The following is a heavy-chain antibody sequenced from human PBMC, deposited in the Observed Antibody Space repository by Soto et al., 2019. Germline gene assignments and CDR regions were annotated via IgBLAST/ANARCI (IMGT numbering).Heavy chain of an antibody. Sequence: QVQLVQSGAEMKKPGASVKVSCKASGYTFSSYGISWVRQAPGQGLEYMGWISTYNGKTNYAQKFQGRVTMTTDTPTSTAYMELRSLRSDDTAVYSCAARSGTYPYYFDYWGQGTLVTVSS. CDR2: ISTYNGKT. CDR3: AARSGTYPYYFDY. J-gene: IGHJ4*02. D-gene: IGHD3-10*01. V-gene: IGHV1-18*01. CDR1: GYTFSSYG.